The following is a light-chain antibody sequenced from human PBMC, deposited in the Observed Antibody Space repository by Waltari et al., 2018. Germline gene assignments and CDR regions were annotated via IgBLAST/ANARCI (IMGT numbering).Light chain of an antibody. CDR2: GVL. Sequence: QSALTQPASVSGSPGQSITISCTGTSSDVGSYNLVSWYPQYPGHAPKLLICGVLHRPPGVSNRFSGSKSGNTASLTIAGLQAEDEADYYCCSYGGSGTYVMFGGGTKVTVL. V-gene: IGLV2-23*02. J-gene: IGLJ3*02. CDR1: SSDVGSYNL. CDR3: CSYGGSGTYVM.